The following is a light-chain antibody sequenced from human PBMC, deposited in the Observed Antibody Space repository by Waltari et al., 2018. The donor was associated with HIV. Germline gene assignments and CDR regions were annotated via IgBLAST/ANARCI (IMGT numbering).Light chain of an antibody. V-gene: IGKV1-6*01. CDR2: AAS. J-gene: IGKJ2*01. CDR1: QGIRND. CDR3: LQDFNYPYT. Sequence: AIQMTQSPSSLSASVGDRVTITCRASQGIRNDIGWYQQRPGKAPKLLIYAASSLQNAVPSRFSGSGFGTDFTLTISSLQPEDFATYYCLQDFNYPYTFGQGTKLEIK.